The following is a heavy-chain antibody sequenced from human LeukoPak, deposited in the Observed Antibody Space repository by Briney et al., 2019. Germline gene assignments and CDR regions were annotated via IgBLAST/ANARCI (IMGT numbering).Heavy chain of an antibody. CDR3: ARHYDSSGYWYY. D-gene: IGHD3-22*01. CDR2: MYYSGST. CDR1: GGSVTSSSYY. V-gene: IGHV4-39*01. J-gene: IGHJ4*02. Sequence: SETLSLTCTVSGGSVTSSSYYWGWIRQPPGKGLEWIGSMYYSGSTYYNPSLKSRVTISVETSKNQFSLKLSSVTAADTAVYYCARHYDSSGYWYYWGQGTLVTVSS.